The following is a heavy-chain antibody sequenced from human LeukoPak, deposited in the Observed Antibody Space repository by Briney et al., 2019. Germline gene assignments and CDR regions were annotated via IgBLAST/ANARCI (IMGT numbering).Heavy chain of an antibody. CDR3: TTDPWHGDFNY. Sequence: PGGSLRLSCAASGSTFSNSCMSWVRQPPGKGLEWSGRIKSKAYGETTDYAAPVKGRFTISRDDSETTLYLQMNSLKTEDTAVYYCTTDPWHGDFNYWGQGTLVTVSS. J-gene: IGHJ4*02. V-gene: IGHV3-15*01. D-gene: IGHD4-17*01. CDR1: GSTFSNSC. CDR2: IKSKAYGETT.